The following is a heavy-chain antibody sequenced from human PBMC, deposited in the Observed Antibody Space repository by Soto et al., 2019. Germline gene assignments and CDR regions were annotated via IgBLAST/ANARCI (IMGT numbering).Heavy chain of an antibody. V-gene: IGHV3-74*02. CDR1: GFTFSNYW. D-gene: IGHD2-15*01. CDR2: INSDGSVS. CDR3: ARGDCVGGTCYSLAGSFYYYMDV. J-gene: IGHJ6*03. Sequence: EVQLVESGGCLVQPGGSMRLSCAASGFTFSNYWRYWVRQAPGKGLEWVSRINSDGSVSSYADSVKGRLTISRDNVKNTLYLQMDSLRAEDTAVYYCARGDCVGGTCYSLAGSFYYYMDVWGKGTTVTVFS.